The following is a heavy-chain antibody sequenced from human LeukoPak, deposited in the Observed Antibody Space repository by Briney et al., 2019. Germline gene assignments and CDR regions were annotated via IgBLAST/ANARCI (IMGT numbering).Heavy chain of an antibody. CDR3: ARGSAIGLAY. J-gene: IGHJ4*02. Sequence: PSETLSLTCTVSGDSISSSHWTWIRRPPGKGLEWIGEIDRSGSTNYNPSLKSRLTISVDTSKNQFSLKLSSVTAADTAVYYCARGSAIGLAYWGQGNLVTVSS. CDR1: GDSISSSH. D-gene: IGHD5-24*01. CDR2: IDRSGST. V-gene: IGHV4-34*01.